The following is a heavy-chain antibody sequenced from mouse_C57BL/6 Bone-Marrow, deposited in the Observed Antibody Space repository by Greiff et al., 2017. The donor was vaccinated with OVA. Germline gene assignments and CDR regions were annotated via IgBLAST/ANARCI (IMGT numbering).Heavy chain of an antibody. Sequence: EVMLVESGGGLVQPKGSLKLSCAASGFTFNTYAMHWVRQAPGKGLEWVARIRSKSSNYATYYADSVKDRFTISRDDSQSMLYLQMNNLKTGETAKYYCVRGAYHDKGDYAMDYWGQGTSVTVSS. D-gene: IGHD2-10*01. J-gene: IGHJ4*01. CDR3: VRGAYHDKGDYAMDY. V-gene: IGHV10-3*01. CDR2: IRSKSSNYAT. CDR1: GFTFNTYA.